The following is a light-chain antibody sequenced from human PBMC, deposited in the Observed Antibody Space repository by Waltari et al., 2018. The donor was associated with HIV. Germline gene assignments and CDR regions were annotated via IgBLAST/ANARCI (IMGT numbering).Light chain of an antibody. CDR2: SNN. CDR3: AAWDDSLNGPV. CDR1: SSNIGSNT. J-gene: IGLJ3*02. Sequence: QSVLTQPPSASGTPGQRVTISCSGSSSNIGSNTVTWYQQLLGTAPKLLIYSNNQRPSGVPDRFSGSKSGTSASLAISGLQSEDEADYYCAAWDDSLNGPVFGGGTKLTVL. V-gene: IGLV1-44*01.